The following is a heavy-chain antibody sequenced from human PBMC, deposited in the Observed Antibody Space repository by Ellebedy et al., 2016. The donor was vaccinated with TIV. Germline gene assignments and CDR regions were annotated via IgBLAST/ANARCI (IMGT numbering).Heavy chain of an antibody. J-gene: IGHJ5*02. CDR3: ARRRNRGFDP. V-gene: IGHV1-2*02. Sequence: ASVKVSCXASGYTFIGHYIHWVRQSPGQGLQWLGWINPNGGATIYAQKFQGRVTMTRNTSITTAYMELSSLRSEDTAVYYCARRRNRGFDPWGQGTLVTVS. CDR1: GYTFIGHY. D-gene: IGHD1-14*01. CDR2: INPNGGAT.